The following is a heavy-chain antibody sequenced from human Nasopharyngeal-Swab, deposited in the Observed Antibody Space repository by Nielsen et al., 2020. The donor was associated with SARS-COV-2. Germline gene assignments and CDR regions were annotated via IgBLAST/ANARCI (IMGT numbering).Heavy chain of an antibody. D-gene: IGHD3-3*01. Sequence: SETLSLTCTVSGDSMRSYYWSWIRQPPGKGLEWIGYIYYSGSTNYNPSLKSRVTISVDTSKNQFSLKLSSVTAADTAVYYCARVRGTIFGVVTAPGYFDYWGQGTLVTVSS. V-gene: IGHV4-59*01. J-gene: IGHJ4*02. CDR2: IYYSGST. CDR1: GDSMRSYY. CDR3: ARVRGTIFGVVTAPGYFDY.